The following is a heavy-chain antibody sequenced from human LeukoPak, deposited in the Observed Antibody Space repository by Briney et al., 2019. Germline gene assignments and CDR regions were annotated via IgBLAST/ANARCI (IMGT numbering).Heavy chain of an antibody. CDR3: ARDGSELHY. V-gene: IGHV3-30*04. J-gene: IGHJ4*02. CDR1: GFTLSRFP. D-gene: IGHD1-7*01. Sequence: GRSLRLSCAASGFTLSRFPMHWVRQAPGKGLEWVAVISYDGSNKYYADSVKGRFTISRDNSKNTLYLQMNSLRAEDTAAYYCARDGSELHYWGQGTRVTVSS. CDR2: ISYDGSNK.